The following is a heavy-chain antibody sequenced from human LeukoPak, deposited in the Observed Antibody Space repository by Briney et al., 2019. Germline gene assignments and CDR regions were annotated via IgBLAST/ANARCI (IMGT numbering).Heavy chain of an antibody. D-gene: IGHD3-3*01. Sequence: ASVKVSCKASGYTFTSYGISWVRQAPGQGLEWMGWISAYNGNTNYAQKLQGRVTMTTDTSTSTAYMELRSLRSDDTAVYYCARSTYTIFGVVIMEKSFDYWGQGTLVTVSS. V-gene: IGHV1-18*01. J-gene: IGHJ4*02. CDR1: GYTFTSYG. CDR2: ISAYNGNT. CDR3: ARSTYTIFGVVIMEKSFDY.